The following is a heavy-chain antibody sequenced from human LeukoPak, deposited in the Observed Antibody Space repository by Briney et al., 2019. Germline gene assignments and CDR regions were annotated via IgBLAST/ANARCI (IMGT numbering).Heavy chain of an antibody. CDR2: INGAGSSI. D-gene: IGHD4-17*01. Sequence: PGGSLRLSCAASEFTFSSYWMHWVRQTPGKGLVWVSRINGAGSSISYADSVKGRVTISRDNAKNTLYLQMNNLRAEDTAVYYCARGGDYKNDYWGQGTLVTVSS. CDR3: ARGGDYKNDY. J-gene: IGHJ4*02. CDR1: EFTFSSYW. V-gene: IGHV3-74*01.